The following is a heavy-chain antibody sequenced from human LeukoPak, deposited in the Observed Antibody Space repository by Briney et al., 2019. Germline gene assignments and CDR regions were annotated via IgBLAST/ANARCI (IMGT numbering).Heavy chain of an antibody. D-gene: IGHD1-14*01. CDR3: ARKLALHHLGWFDP. V-gene: IGHV1-69*13. J-gene: IGHJ5*02. CDR1: GGTFSSYA. CDR2: IIPIFGTA. Sequence: SVKVSCKASGGTFSSYAISWVRQAPGQGLEWMGGIIPIFGTANYAQKFQGRVTITADESTSTAYMELSSLRSEDTAVYYCARKLALHHLGWFDPWGQGTLVTVSS.